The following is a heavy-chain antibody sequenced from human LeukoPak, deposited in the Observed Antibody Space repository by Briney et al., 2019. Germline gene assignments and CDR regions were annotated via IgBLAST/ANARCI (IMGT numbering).Heavy chain of an antibody. CDR2: INHSGST. V-gene: IGHV4-34*01. Sequence: PSETLSLTCGVYDGSFSNYYWSWIRQPPGKGLEWIGEINHSGSTKYNPSLKSRVTISVDTSKNQFSLKLSSVTAADRAVYYCARRVGRYFGERAYYYNYMDVWDKGTTVTISS. CDR3: ARRVGRYFGERAYYYNYMDV. CDR1: DGSFSNYY. J-gene: IGHJ6*03. D-gene: IGHD3-10*01.